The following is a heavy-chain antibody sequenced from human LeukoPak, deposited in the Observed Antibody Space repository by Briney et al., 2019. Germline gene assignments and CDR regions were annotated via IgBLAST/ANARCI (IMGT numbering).Heavy chain of an antibody. CDR2: ISYDGSNK. J-gene: IGHJ4*02. D-gene: IGHD3-22*01. CDR1: GFTFSSYA. Sequence: QSGGSLRLSCAASGFTFSSYAMHWVRQAPGKGLEWVAVISYDGSNKYYADSVKGRFTISRDNSKNTLYLQMNSLRAEDTAVYYCAPSLSGYYFYWGQGTLVIVSS. V-gene: IGHV3-30*04. CDR3: APSLSGYYFY.